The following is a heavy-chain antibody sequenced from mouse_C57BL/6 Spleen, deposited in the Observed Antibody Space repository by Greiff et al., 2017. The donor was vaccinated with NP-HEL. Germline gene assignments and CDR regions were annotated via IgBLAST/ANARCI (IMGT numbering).Heavy chain of an antibody. CDR3: ARSAVTTVVPYFDY. D-gene: IGHD1-1*01. Sequence: QVQLQQSGPELVKPGASVKISCKASGYAFSSSWMNWVKQRPGKGLEWIGRIYPGDGDTNYNGKFKGKATLTADKSSSTAYMQLSSLTSEDSAVYFWARSAVTTVVPYFDYWGQGTTLTVSS. V-gene: IGHV1-82*01. J-gene: IGHJ2*01. CDR1: GYAFSSSW. CDR2: IYPGDGDT.